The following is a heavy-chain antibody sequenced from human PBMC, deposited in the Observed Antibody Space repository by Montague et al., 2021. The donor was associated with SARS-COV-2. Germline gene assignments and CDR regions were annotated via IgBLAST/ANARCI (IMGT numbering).Heavy chain of an antibody. CDR2: ISYDGSNK. D-gene: IGHD6-25*01. Sequence: SLRLSCAASGFTFSNYGIHWVRQAPGKGLEWVAVISYDGSNKYYADSVKGRFTISRDNSKNTLYPQMNSLRTEDTAVYYCAKDWWIKIAAPEYFDYWGQGTLVTVSS. CDR1: GFTFSNYG. J-gene: IGHJ4*02. CDR3: AKDWWIKIAAPEYFDY. V-gene: IGHV3-30*18.